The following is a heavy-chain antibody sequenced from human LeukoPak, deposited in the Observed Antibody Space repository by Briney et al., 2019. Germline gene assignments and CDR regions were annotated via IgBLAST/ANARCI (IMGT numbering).Heavy chain of an antibody. J-gene: IGHJ6*03. D-gene: IGHD1-26*01. CDR3: AKDRGGSYSGYYYYYMDV. Sequence: GGSLRLSCAASGFTFSIYGMGWVRQAPGKGLEWVAVISYDGSNKYYADSVKGRFTISRDNSKNTLYLQMNSLRAEDTAVYYCAKDRGGSYSGYYYYYMDVWGKGTTVTVSS. V-gene: IGHV3-30*18. CDR2: ISYDGSNK. CDR1: GFTFSIYG.